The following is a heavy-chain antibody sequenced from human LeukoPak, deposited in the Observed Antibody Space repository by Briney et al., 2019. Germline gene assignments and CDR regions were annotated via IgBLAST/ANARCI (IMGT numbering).Heavy chain of an antibody. CDR1: GGSISSYY. CDR2: IYYSGST. D-gene: IGHD4-17*01. CDR3: ARAGYGDFDY. J-gene: IGHJ4*02. V-gene: IGHV4-59*01. Sequence: KTSETLSLTCTVSGGSISSYYWSWIRQPPGKGLEWIGYIYYSGSTNYNPSLKSRVTISVDTSKHQFSLKLSSVTAADTAVYYCARAGYGDFDYWGQGTLVTVFS.